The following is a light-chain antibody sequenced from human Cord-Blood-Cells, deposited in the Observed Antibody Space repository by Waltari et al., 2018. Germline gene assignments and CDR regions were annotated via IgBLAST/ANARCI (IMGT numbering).Light chain of an antibody. V-gene: IGLV2-14*01. CDR1: STDAGGYNY. Sequence: QSPLTQPASVSGSPGPSITLPCTGTSTDAGGYNYVPWYQQHPGKAPKLMIYDVSNRPSGVSNRFSGSKSGNTASLTISGLQAEDEADYYCSSYTSSSTLVFGGGTKLTVL. J-gene: IGLJ2*01. CDR2: DVS. CDR3: SSYTSSSTLV.